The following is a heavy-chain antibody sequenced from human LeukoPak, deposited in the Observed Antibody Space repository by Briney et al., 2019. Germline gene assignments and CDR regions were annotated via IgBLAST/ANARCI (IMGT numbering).Heavy chain of an antibody. CDR3: ARHTSGEFFDY. CDR2: INHSGST. J-gene: IGHJ4*02. D-gene: IGHD3-16*01. V-gene: IGHV4-34*01. Sequence: PSETLSLTCAVYGGSFSGYYWSWIRQPPGKGLEWIGEINHSGSTNYNPSLKSRVTISVDTSKNQFSLKLSSVTAADTAVYYCARHTSGEFFDYWGQGTLVTVSS. CDR1: GGSFSGYY.